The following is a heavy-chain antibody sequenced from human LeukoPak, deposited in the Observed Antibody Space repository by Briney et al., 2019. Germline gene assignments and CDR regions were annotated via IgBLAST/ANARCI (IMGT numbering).Heavy chain of an antibody. CDR3: ETEPNYDILTGPTRYYYHMDV. Sequence: SVKVSCKASGGTFISYAISWVRQAPGQGLEWMGGIIPIFGTANYAQKFQGRGRITTEESTSTDYTEMRRLRDEDKEVYYCETEPNYDILTGPTRYYYHMDVWGKGTTVTVSS. V-gene: IGHV1-69*05. CDR1: GGTFISYA. CDR2: IIPIFGTA. J-gene: IGHJ6*03. D-gene: IGHD3-9*01.